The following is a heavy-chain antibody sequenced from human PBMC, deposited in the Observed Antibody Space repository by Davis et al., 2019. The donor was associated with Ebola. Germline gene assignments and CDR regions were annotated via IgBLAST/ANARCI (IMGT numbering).Heavy chain of an antibody. CDR3: ARGASYPGC. V-gene: IGHV3-74*01. Sequence: GESLKISCAASGFTFSRYWMHWVRQAPGKGLVYVSRISSDGGITSYADSVKGRFTISRDNAKSTLYLQMNSLRVEDTAFYYCARGASYPGCWGQGTLVTVSS. J-gene: IGHJ4*02. CDR2: ISSDGGIT. CDR1: GFTFSRYW. D-gene: IGHD1-26*01.